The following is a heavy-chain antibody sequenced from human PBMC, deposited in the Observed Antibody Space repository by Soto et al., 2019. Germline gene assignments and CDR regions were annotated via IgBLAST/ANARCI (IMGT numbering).Heavy chain of an antibody. CDR3: ASYHCSSTSCRYYYYYDMDV. CDR1: GYTFTSYA. D-gene: IGHD2-2*01. V-gene: IGHV1-3*01. Sequence: ASVKVSCKASGYTFTSYAMHWVRQAPGQRLEWMGWINAGNGNTKYSQKFQGRVTITRDTSASTAYMELSSLRSEDTAVYYCASYHCSSTSCRYYYYYDMDVWGQGTTVTVSS. J-gene: IGHJ6*02. CDR2: INAGNGNT.